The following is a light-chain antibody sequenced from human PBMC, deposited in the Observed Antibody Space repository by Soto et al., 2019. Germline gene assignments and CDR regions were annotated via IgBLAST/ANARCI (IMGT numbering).Light chain of an antibody. CDR3: SSHSGSNLVV. CDR2: EVN. V-gene: IGLV2-8*01. CDR1: SSDVGGYNY. Sequence: QSALTQPPSASGSPGQSVTISCTGTSSDVGGYNYVSWYQLHPGKAPKLMIYEVNKRPSGVPDRFSGSKSGNTASLAVSGLQAEDEADYYCSSHSGSNLVVFGGGTKLTVL. J-gene: IGLJ2*01.